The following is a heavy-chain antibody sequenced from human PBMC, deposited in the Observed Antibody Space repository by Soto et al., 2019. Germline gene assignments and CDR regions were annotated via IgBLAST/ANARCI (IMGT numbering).Heavy chain of an antibody. Sequence: EVQLVESGGGLVKAGGSLRLSCVASGFTFRNAWMNWVRQAPGKGLEWVGRIKSKSNGGTIDYAAPGKGRFTISRDDSRNTLYLQMSSLKTEDTGIYYCTRPPPGQLGPVDHWGQGTLVTVSS. J-gene: IGHJ4*02. CDR1: GFTFRNAW. CDR2: IKSKSNGGTI. D-gene: IGHD6-13*01. CDR3: TRPPPGQLGPVDH. V-gene: IGHV3-15*07.